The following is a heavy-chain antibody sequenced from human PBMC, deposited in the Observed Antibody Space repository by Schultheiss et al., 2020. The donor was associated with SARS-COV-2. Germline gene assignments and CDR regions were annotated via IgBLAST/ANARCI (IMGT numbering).Heavy chain of an antibody. CDR3: ARDQVPVVAATPGY. CDR2: ISGSGSTI. J-gene: IGHJ4*02. Sequence: GGPLRLSCAASGFTFSSYAMSWVRQAPGKGLEWVSAISGSGSTIYYADSVKGRFTISRDNAKNSLYLQMNSLRAEDTAVYYCARDQVPVVAATPGYWGQGTLVTVSS. V-gene: IGHV3-23*01. CDR1: GFTFSSYA. D-gene: IGHD2-15*01.